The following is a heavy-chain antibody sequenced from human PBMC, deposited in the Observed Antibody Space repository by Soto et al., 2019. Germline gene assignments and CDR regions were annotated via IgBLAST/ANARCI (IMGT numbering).Heavy chain of an antibody. J-gene: IGHJ6*02. V-gene: IGHV1-69*12. CDR2: IIPIFGTA. CDR3: ASGSEIAVAGYYYYYGMDV. D-gene: IGHD6-19*01. Sequence: QVQLVQSGAEVKKPGSSVKVSCKASGGTFSSYAISWVRQAPGQGLEWMGGIIPIFGTANYAQKFQGRVTITADESTSTAYMELSSLRSEDTAVYYCASGSEIAVAGYYYYYGMDVWGQGTTVTVSS. CDR1: GGTFSSYA.